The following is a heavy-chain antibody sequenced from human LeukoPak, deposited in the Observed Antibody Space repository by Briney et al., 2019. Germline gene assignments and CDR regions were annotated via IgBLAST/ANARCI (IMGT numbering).Heavy chain of an antibody. J-gene: IGHJ4*02. D-gene: IGHD4-23*01. V-gene: IGHV3-33*06. CDR2: IWYDGSNK. CDR1: GFTFSSYG. CDR3: AKDRAIDYGGNPGGFDY. Sequence: GRSLRLSCAASGFTFSSYGMHWVRQAPGKGLEWVAVIWYDGSNKYYADSVKGRFTISRDNSKNTLYLQMNSLRAEDTAVYYCAKDRAIDYGGNPGGFDYWGQGTLVTVSS.